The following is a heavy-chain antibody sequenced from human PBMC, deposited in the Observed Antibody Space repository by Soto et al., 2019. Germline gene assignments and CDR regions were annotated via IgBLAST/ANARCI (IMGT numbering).Heavy chain of an antibody. CDR2: ISAYNGNT. Sequence: XSVKLSSPASGYPFTSYGIIWVRQTPGQGLEWMGWISAYNGNTNYAQKLQGRVTMTTDTSTSTAYMELRSLRSDDTAVYYCARGITGTTFGLYYYGMDVWGQGTTVTVSS. CDR1: GYPFTSYG. V-gene: IGHV1-18*04. D-gene: IGHD1-7*01. CDR3: ARGITGTTFGLYYYGMDV. J-gene: IGHJ6*02.